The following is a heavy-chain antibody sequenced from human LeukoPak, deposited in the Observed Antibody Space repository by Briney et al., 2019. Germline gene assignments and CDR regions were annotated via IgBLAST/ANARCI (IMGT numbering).Heavy chain of an antibody. V-gene: IGHV3-21*01. J-gene: IGHJ4*02. CDR2: ISPSSNYI. Sequence: PGGSLRLSCAASGFTFSSYSMNWVRQAPGKGLEWVSSISPSSNYIYYADSLKGRFTISRDNAKNSLYLQMASLRAEDTAVYYCARVPGDYWGQGTLVTVSS. D-gene: IGHD7-27*01. CDR3: ARVPGDY. CDR1: GFTFSSYS.